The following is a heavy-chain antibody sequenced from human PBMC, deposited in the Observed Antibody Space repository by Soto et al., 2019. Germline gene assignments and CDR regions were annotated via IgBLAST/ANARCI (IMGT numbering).Heavy chain of an antibody. CDR3: TRVFDYYDSSGYRSFDY. CDR2: IRSKAYGGTT. CDR1: GFTFGDYA. V-gene: IGHV3-49*03. Sequence: GSLRLSCTASGFTFGDYAMSWFRQAPGKGLEWVGFIRSKAYGGTTEYAASVKGRFTISRDDSKSIAYLQMNSLKTEDTAVYYCTRVFDYYDSSGYRSFDYWGQGTLVTVSS. J-gene: IGHJ4*02. D-gene: IGHD3-22*01.